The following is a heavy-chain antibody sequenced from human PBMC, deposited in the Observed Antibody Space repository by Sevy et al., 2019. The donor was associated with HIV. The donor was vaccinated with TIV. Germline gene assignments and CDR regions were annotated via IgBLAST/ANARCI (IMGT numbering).Heavy chain of an antibody. CDR1: GFTFSSYA. Sequence: GGSLRLSCAASGFTFSSYAMHRVRQAPGKGLEWVAVISYDGSNKYYADSVKGRFTISRDNSKNTLYLQMNSLRAEDTAVYYCASLGGSGSYYFFDYWGQGTLVTVSS. CDR3: ASLGGSGSYYFFDY. V-gene: IGHV3-30*04. D-gene: IGHD3-10*01. J-gene: IGHJ4*02. CDR2: ISYDGSNK.